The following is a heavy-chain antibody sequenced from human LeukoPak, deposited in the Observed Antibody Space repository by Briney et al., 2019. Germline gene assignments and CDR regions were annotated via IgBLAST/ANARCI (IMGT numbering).Heavy chain of an antibody. Sequence: SVKVSCKASGGTFSSYAISWVRQAPGQGLEWMGRIIPIFGTANYAQKFQGRVTITTDESTSTAYMELSRLRSEDTAVYYCARGRSGSEPNWGQGTLVTVSS. D-gene: IGHD3-10*01. CDR2: IIPIFGTA. CDR1: GGTFSSYA. V-gene: IGHV1-69*05. CDR3: ARGRSGSEPN. J-gene: IGHJ4*02.